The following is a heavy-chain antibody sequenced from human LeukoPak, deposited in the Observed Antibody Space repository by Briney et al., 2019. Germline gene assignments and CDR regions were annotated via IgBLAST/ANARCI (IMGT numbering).Heavy chain of an antibody. J-gene: IGHJ4*02. Sequence: PSETLSLTRTVSGGSMSGHHWNWIRQPPGKGLEYVANIHGGGSTNYNPSLQSRVTISLDTSKKQFSLNLRSVTAADTAVYYCARDPGDNNWYNFDSWGQGTLVTVSS. CDR3: ARDPGDNNWYNFDS. V-gene: IGHV4-59*11. D-gene: IGHD1-1*01. CDR2: IHGGGST. CDR1: GGSMSGHH.